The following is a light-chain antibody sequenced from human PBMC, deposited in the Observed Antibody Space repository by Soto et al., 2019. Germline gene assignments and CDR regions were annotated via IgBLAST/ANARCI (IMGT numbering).Light chain of an antibody. J-gene: IGKJ2*01. Sequence: EVVLTQSPGTLSLSPGERATLSCRASQSVSNNYVAWYQQKPGQAPRLLIFGSSDRATGIPDRFSGSGSVTDFTLTISRLEPEDFAVYYCQQYGSSPPYTFGQGTKLEIK. CDR1: QSVSNNY. CDR3: QQYGSSPPYT. CDR2: GSS. V-gene: IGKV3-20*01.